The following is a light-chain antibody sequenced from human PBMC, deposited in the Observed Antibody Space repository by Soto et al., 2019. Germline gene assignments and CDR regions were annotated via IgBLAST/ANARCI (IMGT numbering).Light chain of an antibody. CDR1: QNIDNW. J-gene: IGKJ2*01. Sequence: DIQMTQSPSLVSASIGDRVTITCRASQNIDNWLAWYQQKPGRAPKLLISGASTLQTGVPSRFSASGSGTECTLTISSLQPEDFATYYCQQADRFPHTFGQGTKLEIK. CDR3: QQADRFPHT. V-gene: IGKV1-12*01. CDR2: GAS.